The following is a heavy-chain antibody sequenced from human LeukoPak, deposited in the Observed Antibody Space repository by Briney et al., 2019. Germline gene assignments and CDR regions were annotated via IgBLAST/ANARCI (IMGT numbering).Heavy chain of an antibody. D-gene: IGHD3-10*01. CDR1: GYTFRSYW. CDR2: INQDQNEI. V-gene: IGHV3-7*04. J-gene: IGHJ5*02. CDR3: VRAHNPGGWFDP. Sequence: GGPLRLSCAASGYTFRSYWMTWVREAPGKGLECVPSINQDQNEIHYVDSARGRFTISRDNAKNSLYLQMNSLTAEDISLYYCVRAHNPGGWFDPWGQGTLVTVS.